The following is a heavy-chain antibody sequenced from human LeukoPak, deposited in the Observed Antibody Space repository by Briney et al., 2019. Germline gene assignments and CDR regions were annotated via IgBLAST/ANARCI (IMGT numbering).Heavy chain of an antibody. Sequence: RSLRLSCVASGFTFDGYAMHWVRQAPGKGLEWVSGNNWDATGYADSVKGRFTVSRDNAKNSLYLQMNTLTSEDTALYYCAKGAAAGIRGYFDYWGQGILVTVSS. CDR1: GFTFDGYA. CDR2: NNWDAT. D-gene: IGHD6-25*01. CDR3: AKGAAAGIRGYFDY. V-gene: IGHV3-9*01. J-gene: IGHJ4*02.